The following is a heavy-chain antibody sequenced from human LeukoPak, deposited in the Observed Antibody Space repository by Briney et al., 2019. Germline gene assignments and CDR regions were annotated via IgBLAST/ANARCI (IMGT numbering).Heavy chain of an antibody. J-gene: IGHJ4*02. D-gene: IGHD1-26*01. V-gene: IGHV3-33*08. CDR2: IWYDGSNK. CDR3: ARVGGELRGFDY. CDR1: GFSFSSYA. Sequence: GGSLRLSCAASGFSFSSYAMHWVRQGPGKGLEWVAVIWYDGSNKHYADSVKGRFTISRDNSKNTLYLQMNSLRAEDTAVYYCARVGGELRGFDYWGQGTLVTVSS.